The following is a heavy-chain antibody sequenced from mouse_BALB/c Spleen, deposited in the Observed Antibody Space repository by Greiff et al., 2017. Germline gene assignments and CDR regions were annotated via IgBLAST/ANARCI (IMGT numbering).Heavy chain of an antibody. Sequence: VQLKESGPGLVKPSQSLSLTCTVTGYSITSDYAWNWIRQFPGNKLEWMGYISYSGSTSYNPSLKSRISITRDTSKNQFFLQLNSVTTEDTATYYCASGRAMDYWGQGTSVTVSS. CDR3: ASGRAMDY. V-gene: IGHV3-2*02. CDR2: ISYSGST. J-gene: IGHJ4*01. CDR1: GYSITSDYA.